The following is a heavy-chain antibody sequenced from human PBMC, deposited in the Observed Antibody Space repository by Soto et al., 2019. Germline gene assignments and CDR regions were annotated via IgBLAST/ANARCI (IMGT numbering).Heavy chain of an antibody. CDR3: ARDGSAASYGMDV. V-gene: IGHV3-33*01. CDR1: GFTFSSYG. CDR2: IWYDGSNK. D-gene: IGHD2-15*01. Sequence: QVQLVESGGGVVQPGRSLRLSCAASGFTFSSYGMHWVRQAPGKGLEWVAVIWYDGSNKYYADSVKGRFTIPRDNSKNTLYLQMNSLRAEDTAVYYCARDGSAASYGMDVWGQGTTVTVSS. J-gene: IGHJ6*02.